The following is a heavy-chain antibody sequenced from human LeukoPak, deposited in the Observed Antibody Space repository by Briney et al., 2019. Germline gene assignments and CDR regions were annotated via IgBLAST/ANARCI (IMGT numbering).Heavy chain of an antibody. CDR1: GFTFSSYA. Sequence: GGSLRLSCAASGFTFSSYAMSWVRQAPGKGLEWVSAISGSGGSTYYADSVKGRFTISRGNSKNTLYLQMNSLRAEDTAVYYCAKARIAAAGTPVDYWGQGTLVTVSS. CDR3: AKARIAAAGTPVDY. CDR2: ISGSGGST. D-gene: IGHD6-13*01. V-gene: IGHV3-23*01. J-gene: IGHJ4*02.